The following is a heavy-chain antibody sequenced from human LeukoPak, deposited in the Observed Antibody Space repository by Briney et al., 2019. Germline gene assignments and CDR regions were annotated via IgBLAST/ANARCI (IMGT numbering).Heavy chain of an antibody. D-gene: IGHD3-16*02. CDR1: GFTFDDYA. V-gene: IGHV3-9*01. J-gene: IGHJ4*02. CDR2: ISWNSGSI. CDR3: AKERHPWGSYRFDFDY. Sequence: GRSLRLSCAASGFTFDDYAMHWVRQAPGKGLEWVSGISWNSGSIGYADSVKGRFTISRDNAKNSLYLQMNSLRAEDTALYYCAKERHPWGSYRFDFDYWGQGTLVTVSS.